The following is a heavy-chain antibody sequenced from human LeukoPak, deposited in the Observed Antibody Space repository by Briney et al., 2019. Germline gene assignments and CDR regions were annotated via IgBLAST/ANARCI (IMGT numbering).Heavy chain of an antibody. CDR2: ISYDGRNK. D-gene: IGHD3-10*01. CDR1: GFIFSSYG. V-gene: IGHV3-30*18. CDR3: AKEGSGEFHFDN. J-gene: IGHJ4*02. Sequence: GRSLRLSCAASGFIFSSYGMHWGRQAPGKGLEWVAVISYDGRNKYYADPVKGRFTISRDNSKNTLYLQMNSLRAEDTAVYYCAKEGSGEFHFDNWGQGTLVTVSS.